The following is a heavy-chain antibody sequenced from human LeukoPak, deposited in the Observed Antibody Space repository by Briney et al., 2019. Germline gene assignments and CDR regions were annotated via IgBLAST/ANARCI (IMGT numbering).Heavy chain of an antibody. CDR1: GFTFSSYA. CDR2: ISYDGSNR. CDR3: ARDRRYSYGYYYYGMDV. V-gene: IGHV3-30*04. Sequence: GRSLRLSCAASGFTFSSYAMHWVRQAPGKGLEWVAVISYDGSNRYYADSVKGRFTISRDNSKNTLYLQMNSLRAEDTAVYYCARDRRYSYGYYYYGMDVWGQGTTVTVSS. D-gene: IGHD5-18*01. J-gene: IGHJ6*02.